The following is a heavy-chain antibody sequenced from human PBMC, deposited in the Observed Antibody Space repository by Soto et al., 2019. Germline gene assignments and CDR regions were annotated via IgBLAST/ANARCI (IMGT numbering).Heavy chain of an antibody. CDR3: AKGRTAVRVTYFDY. J-gene: IGHJ4*02. V-gene: IGHV3-30*18. D-gene: IGHD3-10*01. CDR2: ISYDGSNK. Sequence: GGSLRLSCAASGFTFSSYGMHWVRQAPGKGLEWVAVISYDGSNKYYADSVKGRFTISRDNSKNTLYLQMNSLRAEDTAVYYCAKGRTAVRVTYFDYWGQGTLVTVSS. CDR1: GFTFSSYG.